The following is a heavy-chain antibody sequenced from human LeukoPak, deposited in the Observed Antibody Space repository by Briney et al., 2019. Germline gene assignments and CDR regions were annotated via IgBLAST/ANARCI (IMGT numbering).Heavy chain of an antibody. CDR2: INYSGST. J-gene: IGHJ4*02. CDR1: GGSVSSTTYY. CDR3: ARYVVYGSGKYYFDY. V-gene: IGHV4-39*01. D-gene: IGHD3-10*01. Sequence: PSETLSLTCTVSGGSVSSTTYYWSWIRQPPGKGLDWFASINYSGSTYYNPSLRSRVTISVDTSENQFSLKLSSVTAADTAVYYCARYVVYGSGKYYFDYWGQGTLVTVSS.